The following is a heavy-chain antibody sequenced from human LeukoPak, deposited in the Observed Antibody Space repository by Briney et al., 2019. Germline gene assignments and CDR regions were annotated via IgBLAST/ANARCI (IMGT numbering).Heavy chain of an antibody. J-gene: IGHJ4*02. CDR2: IYYTGST. CDR1: GGSISNYD. V-gene: IGHV4-59*01. D-gene: IGHD6-6*01. CDR3: ARWGSIAVARFDY. Sequence: SSETLSLTCTVSGGSISNYDWSWIRQPPGKGLEWIGYIYYTGSTNYNPSLTSRVNISVDTSKNQFSLNLTSVTAADTAVYYCARWGSIAVARFDYWGQGTLVTVSS.